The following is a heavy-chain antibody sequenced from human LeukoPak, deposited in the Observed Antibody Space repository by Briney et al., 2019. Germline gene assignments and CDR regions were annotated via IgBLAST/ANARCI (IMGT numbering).Heavy chain of an antibody. Sequence: GGSLRLSCAASGFTFSGYAMHWVRQAPGKGLEYVSAISPDGGTTYYPNSVKGRFTISRDNSKNTLYLQMDSLRPEDMAVYYCARGGIKGPHDAYDVWGLGTVVTVSS. J-gene: IGHJ3*01. V-gene: IGHV3-64*01. D-gene: IGHD3-10*01. CDR2: ISPDGGTT. CDR3: ARGGIKGPHDAYDV. CDR1: GFTFSGYA.